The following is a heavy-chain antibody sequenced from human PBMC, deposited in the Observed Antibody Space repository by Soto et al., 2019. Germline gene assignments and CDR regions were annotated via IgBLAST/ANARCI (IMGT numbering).Heavy chain of an antibody. V-gene: IGHV3-64D*08. CDR3: VKEDYYDSSGYYLPDAFDI. D-gene: IGHD3-22*01. J-gene: IGHJ3*02. CDR1: GFTFSSYS. CDR2: ISSNGGST. Sequence: GGSLRLSCAASGFTFSSYSMNWVRQAPGKGLEYVSAISSNGGSTYYADSVKGRFTISRDNSKNTLYPQMSSLRAEDTAVYYCVKEDYYDSSGYYLPDAFDIWGQGTMVTVSS.